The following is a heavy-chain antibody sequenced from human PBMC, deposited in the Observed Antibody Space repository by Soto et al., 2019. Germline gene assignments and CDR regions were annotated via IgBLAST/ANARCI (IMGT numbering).Heavy chain of an antibody. J-gene: IGHJ5*02. V-gene: IGHV1-3*01. CDR1: GYTFTSYA. CDR2: INAGNGNT. Sequence: ASVKVSCKASGYTFTSYAMHWVRQAPGQRLEWMGWINAGNGNTKYSQKFQGRVTITRDTSTSTAYMELRSLRSDDTAVYYCARGVGSGSYYNQYNWFDPWGQGTLVTVAS. D-gene: IGHD3-10*01. CDR3: ARGVGSGSYYNQYNWFDP.